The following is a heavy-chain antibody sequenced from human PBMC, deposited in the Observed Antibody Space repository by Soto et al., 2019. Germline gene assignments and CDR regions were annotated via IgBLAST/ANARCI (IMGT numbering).Heavy chain of an antibody. CDR3: ARDSLLWFGELLGYYYGMDV. J-gene: IGHJ6*02. Sequence: QVQVVESGGGVVQPGRSLRLSCAASGFTFSSYAMHWVRQAPGKGLEWVAVISYDGSNKYYADSVKGRFTISRDNSKNTLYLQMNSLRAEDTAVYYCARDSLLWFGELLGYYYGMDVWGQGTTATVSS. V-gene: IGHV3-30-3*01. CDR2: ISYDGSNK. CDR1: GFTFSSYA. D-gene: IGHD3-10*01.